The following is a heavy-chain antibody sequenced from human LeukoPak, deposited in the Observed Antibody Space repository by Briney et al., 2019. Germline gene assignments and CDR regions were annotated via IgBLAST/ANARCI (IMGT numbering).Heavy chain of an antibody. CDR3: ARNSYYYDSSGYYPFDY. D-gene: IGHD3-22*01. J-gene: IGHJ4*02. CDR2: IIPIFGTA. V-gene: IGHV1-69*05. Sequence: SVKVSCKASGGTFSSYVISWVRQAPGQGLEGMGGIIPIFGTANYAQKFQGRVTITTDESTSTAYMELSSLRSEDTAVYYCARNSYYYDSSGYYPFDYWGQGTLVTVSS. CDR1: GGTFSSYV.